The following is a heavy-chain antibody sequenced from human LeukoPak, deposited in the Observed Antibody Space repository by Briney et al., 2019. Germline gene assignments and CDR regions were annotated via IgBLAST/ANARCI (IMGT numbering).Heavy chain of an antibody. V-gene: IGHV3-74*01. D-gene: IGHD3-3*01. J-gene: IGHJ4*02. Sequence: GGSLRLSCAASGFTFSIYWMHWVRQVPGKGLVCVSRINSDGSSRSYADSVKGRFTISRDNAKNTLYLQMNSLRAEDTAVYFCARDAFGVDKSPFWGQGTLVTVSS. CDR2: INSDGSSR. CDR3: ARDAFGVDKSPF. CDR1: GFTFSIYW.